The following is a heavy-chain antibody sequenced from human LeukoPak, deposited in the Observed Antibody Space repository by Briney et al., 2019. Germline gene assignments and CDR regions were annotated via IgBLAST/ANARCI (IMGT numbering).Heavy chain of an antibody. CDR2: IYTSGST. Sequence: SQTLSLTCTVSGGSISSGSYYWSWIRQPAGKGLEWIGRIYTSGSTNYNPSLKSRVTISVDTSKNQFSLKLSSVAAADTAVYYCARARIQLWSYYFDYWGQGTLVTVSS. CDR3: ARARIQLWSYYFDY. V-gene: IGHV4-61*02. J-gene: IGHJ4*02. D-gene: IGHD5-18*01. CDR1: GGSISSGSYY.